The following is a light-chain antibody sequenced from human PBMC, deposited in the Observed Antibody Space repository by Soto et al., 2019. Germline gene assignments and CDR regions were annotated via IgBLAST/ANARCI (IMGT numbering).Light chain of an antibody. Sequence: AIRMTQSPSSFSASTGDRVTITCRASQGISSYLAWYQQKPGKAPKLLIYAASALQSGVPSRFSGSGSGTHFTLTISCLQSEDFATYYCQQYYTEPTFGPGTKVDIK. CDR2: AAS. J-gene: IGKJ3*01. V-gene: IGKV1-8*01. CDR3: QQYYTEPT. CDR1: QGISSY.